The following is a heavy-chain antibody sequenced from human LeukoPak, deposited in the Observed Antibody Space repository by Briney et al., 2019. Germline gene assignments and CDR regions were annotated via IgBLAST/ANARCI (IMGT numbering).Heavy chain of an antibody. Sequence: KPSETLSLTCTVSGGSISSSSYYWGWIRQPPGKGLEWIGSIYYSGSTYYNPSLKSRVTISVDTSKNQFSLKLSSVTAADTAVYYCARLPDSSGWYRRGAFDIWGQGTMVTVSS. CDR3: ARLPDSSGWYRRGAFDI. CDR2: IYYSGST. J-gene: IGHJ3*02. V-gene: IGHV4-39*01. D-gene: IGHD6-19*01. CDR1: GGSISSSSYY.